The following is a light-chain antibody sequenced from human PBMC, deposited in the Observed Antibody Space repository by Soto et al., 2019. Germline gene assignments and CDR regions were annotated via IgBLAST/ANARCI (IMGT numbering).Light chain of an antibody. CDR1: QSVGSK. CDR2: GAS. V-gene: IGKV3-20*01. J-gene: IGKJ1*01. CDR3: QQYGSSFAT. Sequence: ESVLTQAPGTLSLSPGERATLSCRASQSVGSKLAWYRQTPGQPPRLLIYGASTRATDTPARFSGSGAGTDFTLILSRLEPVDFAVYYCQQYGSSFATFGQGTQV.